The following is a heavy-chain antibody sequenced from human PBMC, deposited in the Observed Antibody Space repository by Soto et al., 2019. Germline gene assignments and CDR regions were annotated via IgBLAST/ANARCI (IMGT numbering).Heavy chain of an antibody. CDR2: INRHGDST. V-gene: IGHV3-20*04. J-gene: IGHJ4*02. CDR1: GFGFDEYV. Sequence: EVYLVESGGGVVRPGGSLRLSCAASGFGFDEYVMSWVRQGPGKGLEWVSGINRHGDSTGYADSVKGRFTISRDNAKNTLQLQRNGLRVEDTAFYYCLRDHGWGYEYGDYGDSWGQGTLVTVSS. D-gene: IGHD4-17*01. CDR3: LRDHGWGYEYGDYGDS.